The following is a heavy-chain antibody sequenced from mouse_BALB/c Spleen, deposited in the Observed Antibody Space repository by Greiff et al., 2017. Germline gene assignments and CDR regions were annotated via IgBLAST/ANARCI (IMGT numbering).Heavy chain of an antibody. J-gene: IGHJ1*01. D-gene: IGHD2-14*01. CDR3: AREGGYDVFDV. Sequence: EVKLQESGGGLVQPGGSLKLSCAASGFDFSRYWMSWVRQAPGKGLEWIGEINPDSSTINYTPSLKDKFIISRDNAKNTLYLQMSKVRSEDTALYYCAREGGYDVFDVWGAGTTVTVSS. CDR2: INPDSSTI. CDR1: GFDFSRYW. V-gene: IGHV4-1*02.